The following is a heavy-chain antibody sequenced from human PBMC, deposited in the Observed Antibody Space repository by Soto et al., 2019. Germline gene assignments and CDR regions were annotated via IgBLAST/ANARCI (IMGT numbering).Heavy chain of an antibody. CDR2: ISYDGSNK. CDR1: GLSFSHYW. Sequence: PGGSMGLSCAASGLSFSHYWMHWVRQAPGKGLEWVAVISYDGSNKYYADSVKGRFTISRDNSKNTVYLELNNLSAEDTAVYHCAKNQGVELVPLATVDWFDPWGQGSVVTVSS. J-gene: IGHJ5*02. CDR3: AKNQGVELVPLATVDWFDP. D-gene: IGHD1-26*01. V-gene: IGHV3-30-3*01.